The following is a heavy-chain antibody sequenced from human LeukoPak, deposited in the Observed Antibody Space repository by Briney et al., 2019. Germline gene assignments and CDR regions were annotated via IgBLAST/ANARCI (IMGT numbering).Heavy chain of an antibody. CDR3: ARVQFSGYCSGGICRTVYYFDY. D-gene: IGHD2-15*01. V-gene: IGHV4-34*01. J-gene: IGHJ4*02. CDR1: GGSFSGYY. Sequence: SETLSLTCAVYGGSFSGYYWSWIRQPPGKGLEWNGEINHSGSTNYNPSLKSRVTISVDTSKNQFSLKLSSVTAADTAVYYCARVQFSGYCSGGICRTVYYFDYWGQGNLVTVSS. CDR2: INHSGST.